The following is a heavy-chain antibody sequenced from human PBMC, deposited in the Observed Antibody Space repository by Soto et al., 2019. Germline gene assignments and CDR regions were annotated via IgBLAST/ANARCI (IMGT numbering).Heavy chain of an antibody. Sequence: LRLSCVGSGFSFRDHSMNWVRQPPGKGLQWISYISSSSENIYYADSVKGRFTVSRDNAKNTLFLQMNSLRDDDSAIYYCARLPKGSVVTGWGQGSLATVSS. CDR3: ARLPKGSVVTG. D-gene: IGHD2-21*02. J-gene: IGHJ4*01. V-gene: IGHV3-48*02. CDR2: ISSSSENI. CDR1: GFSFRDHS.